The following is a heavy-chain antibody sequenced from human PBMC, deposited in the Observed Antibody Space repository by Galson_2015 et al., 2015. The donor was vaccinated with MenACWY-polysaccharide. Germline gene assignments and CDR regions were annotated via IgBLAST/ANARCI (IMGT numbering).Heavy chain of an antibody. V-gene: IGHV4-31*03. J-gene: IGHJ6*02. CDR3: ARHAADYGHYFGMDV. Sequence: TLSLTCLVSGGSVTSRNFYWSWIRQLPGQGLEWVGYIHYSGTTYYNASLTSRVTISLDTSKNQFSLKLTSVTAADTAVYYCARHAADYGHYFGMDVWGHGTTVTVSS. CDR1: GGSVTSRNFY. CDR2: IHYSGTT. D-gene: IGHD4-17*01.